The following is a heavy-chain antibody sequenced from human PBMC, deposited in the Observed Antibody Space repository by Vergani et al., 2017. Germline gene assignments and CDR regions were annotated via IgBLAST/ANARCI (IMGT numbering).Heavy chain of an antibody. Sequence: EVQLLESGGGLVQPGGSLRLSCAASGFTFSSYEMNWVRTAPGKGLEWVSYISSSGSTIYYADSVKGRFTISRDNAKNALYLQMNSLRAEDTAVYYCARAGRGSDCGYYGMDVWGQGTTVTVSS. CDR3: ARAGRGSDCGYYGMDV. D-gene: IGHD1-26*01. J-gene: IGHJ6*02. CDR2: ISSSGSTI. V-gene: IGHV3-48*03. CDR1: GFTFSSYE.